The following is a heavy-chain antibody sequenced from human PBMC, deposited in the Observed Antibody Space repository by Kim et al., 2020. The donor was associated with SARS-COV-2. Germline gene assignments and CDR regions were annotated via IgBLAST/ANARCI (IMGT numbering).Heavy chain of an antibody. CDR3: AKEHCTTGTCYMGQGGMDG. Sequence: GGSLRLSCEASGFTFDVYSIHWVRQAPGKGLEWVSGISWNSDKIGYAGSVKGRFTISRDNAKKSLYLQMNSLRVEDTAFYYCAKEHCTTGTCYMGQGGMDGWGHGTAVTVSS. D-gene: IGHD1-1*01. V-gene: IGHV3-9*01. J-gene: IGHJ6*02. CDR2: ISWNSDKI. CDR1: GFTFDVYS.